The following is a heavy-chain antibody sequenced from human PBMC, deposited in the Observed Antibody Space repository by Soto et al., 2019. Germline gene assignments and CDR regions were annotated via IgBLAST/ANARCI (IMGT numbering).Heavy chain of an antibody. Sequence: LRLSCAASGFTFSSYSMNWVRQAPGKGLEWVSSISSSSSYIYYADSVKGRFTISRDNAKNSLYLQMNSLRAEDTAVYYCARDPDSNYERGYYYYGMDVWGQGTTVTVSS. CDR2: ISSSSSYI. CDR1: GFTFSSYS. D-gene: IGHD4-4*01. V-gene: IGHV3-21*01. J-gene: IGHJ6*02. CDR3: ARDPDSNYERGYYYYGMDV.